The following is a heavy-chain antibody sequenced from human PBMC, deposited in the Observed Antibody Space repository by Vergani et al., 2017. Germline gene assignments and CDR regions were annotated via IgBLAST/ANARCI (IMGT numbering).Heavy chain of an antibody. V-gene: IGHV4-59*01. CDR1: GGSISSYY. J-gene: IGHJ3*02. CDR2: IYYSGST. CDR3: AREYYYEGVSAFDI. D-gene: IGHD3-22*01. Sequence: QVQLQESGPGLVKPSETLSLTCTVSGGSISSYYWSWIRQPPGKGLEWIGYIYYSGSTNYNPSLKSRVTISVDTSKNQFSLKLSSVTAADTAVYYCAREYYYEGVSAFDIWGQGTMVTVSS.